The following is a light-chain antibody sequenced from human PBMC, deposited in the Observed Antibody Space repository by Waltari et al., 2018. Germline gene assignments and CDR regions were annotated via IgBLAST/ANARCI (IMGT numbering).Light chain of an antibody. CDR1: QGINTY. CDR3: QQVNSHPQT. J-gene: IGKJ5*01. CDR2: GTY. V-gene: IGKV1-9*01. Sequence: DIRLTQSPSFLSASVGDRVTITCRASQGINTYLAWYQQKPGESPKLLIYGTYTLQSGVPSRFSGSGSGTEFTLTITGLQPEDFATYYCQQVNSHPQTFGQGTRLEIK.